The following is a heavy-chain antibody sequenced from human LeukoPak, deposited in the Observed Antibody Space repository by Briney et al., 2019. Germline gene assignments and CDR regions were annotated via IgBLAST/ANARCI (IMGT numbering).Heavy chain of an antibody. CDR2: FYSGGSR. CDR3: ARGTFYGGNSPFAFDI. Sequence: PGGSLRLSCAASGFTVSSNYMSWVRQAPGKGLEWVSVFYSGGSRYYADSVKGRLTISRDNSKNTLYFQMNSLRAEDTAVYYCARGTFYGGNSPFAFDIWGQGKMVTVSS. D-gene: IGHD4-23*01. J-gene: IGHJ3*02. CDR1: GFTVSSNY. V-gene: IGHV3-53*01.